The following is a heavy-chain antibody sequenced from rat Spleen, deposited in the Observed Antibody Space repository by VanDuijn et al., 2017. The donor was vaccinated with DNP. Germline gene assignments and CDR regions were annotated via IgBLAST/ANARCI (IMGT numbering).Heavy chain of an antibody. Sequence: EVKLVESGGGLVQPGRSLKLSCAASGFNFNDFWMGWVRQAPGKGLEWIGEINKDSSTINYTPSLKDRFSISRDNAQNTLYLQMSKLGSEDTAIFYCARRWGDAWGQGTSVTVSS. V-gene: IGHV4-2*01. D-gene: IGHD5-1*01. J-gene: IGHJ4*01. CDR1: GFNFNDFW. CDR3: ARRWGDA. CDR2: INKDSSTI.